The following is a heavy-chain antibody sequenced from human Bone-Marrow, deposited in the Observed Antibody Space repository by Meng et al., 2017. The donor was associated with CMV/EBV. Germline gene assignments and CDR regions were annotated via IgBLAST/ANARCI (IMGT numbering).Heavy chain of an antibody. Sequence: GESLKISCAASGFTFSSYAMHWVRHAPGKGLEWVAVISYDGSNKYYADSVKGRFIISRDNSKNTLYLQMNSLRAEDTAVYYCARDLIYVDTAIRGLFYYYYGMDVWGQGNTVTVSS. CDR2: ISYDGSNK. D-gene: IGHD5-18*01. J-gene: IGHJ6*02. CDR3: ARDLIYVDTAIRGLFYYYYGMDV. V-gene: IGHV3-30-3*01. CDR1: GFTFSSYA.